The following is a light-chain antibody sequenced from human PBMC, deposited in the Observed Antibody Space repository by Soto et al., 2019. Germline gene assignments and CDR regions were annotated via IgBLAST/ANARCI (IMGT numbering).Light chain of an antibody. CDR3: CSYAGTNTYV. V-gene: IGLV2-11*01. CDR2: DVT. J-gene: IGLJ1*01. Sequence: QSVLTQPRSVSASPGQSVTISCSGSSGHVGVSDYVSWFQQHPGKAPKLVIYDVTKRPSGVHGRFSGSKSGNTASLTISGLQAEDEADYYCCSYAGTNTYVFGTGTKLTVL. CDR1: SGHVGVSDY.